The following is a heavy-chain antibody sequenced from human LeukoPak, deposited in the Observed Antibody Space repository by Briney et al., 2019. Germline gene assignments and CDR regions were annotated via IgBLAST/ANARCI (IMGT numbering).Heavy chain of an antibody. J-gene: IGHJ5*02. CDR2: INKDGSST. CDR1: GFTLSVYW. Sequence: GRSLRLSCAASGFTLSVYWMHWVRQAPGKGLVWLSRINKDGSSTTYADSVKGRFTISRDNAKNTLYLQMTSLRAEDTAIYYCVRGIEVAGTFSWFDPWGQGTLVTVSS. V-gene: IGHV3-74*01. D-gene: IGHD6-19*01. CDR3: VRGIEVAGTFSWFDP.